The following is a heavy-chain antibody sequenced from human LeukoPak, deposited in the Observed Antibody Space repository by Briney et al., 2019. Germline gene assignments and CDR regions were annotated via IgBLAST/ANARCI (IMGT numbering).Heavy chain of an antibody. J-gene: IGHJ4*02. CDR2: IIPIFGTA. Sequence: ASVKVSCKAFGGTFSSYAISWVRQAPGQGLEWMGGIIPIFGTANYAQKFQGRVTITADESTSTAYMELSSLRSEDTAVYYCARTYCSGGSCYSVATGYFDYWGQGTLVTVSS. CDR1: GGTFSSYA. CDR3: ARTYCSGGSCYSVATGYFDY. D-gene: IGHD2-15*01. V-gene: IGHV1-69*13.